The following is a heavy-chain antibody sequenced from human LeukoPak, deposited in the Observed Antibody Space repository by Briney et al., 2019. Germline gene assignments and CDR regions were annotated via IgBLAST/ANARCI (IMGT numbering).Heavy chain of an antibody. J-gene: IGHJ5*02. CDR1: GGSINSYY. CDR3: ARAARGGIRFDP. V-gene: IGHV4-59*01. Sequence: PSETLSLTCNVSGGSINSYYWSWIRQPPGKRLEWIGYTYHTGSSDYNPSLKSRVTISADTSKNQFSLKLTSVTAADTAVYYCARAARGGIRFDPWGQGTLVTVSS. CDR2: TYHTGSS. D-gene: IGHD3-10*01.